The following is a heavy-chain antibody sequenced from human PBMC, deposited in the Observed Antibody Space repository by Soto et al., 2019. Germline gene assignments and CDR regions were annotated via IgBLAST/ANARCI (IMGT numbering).Heavy chain of an antibody. CDR1: GFTFSNAW. J-gene: IGHJ5*02. CDR2: IKSKTDGGTT. CDR3: ARGRYFDWLSLPWP. V-gene: IGHV3-15*01. D-gene: IGHD3-9*01. Sequence: EVQLVESGGGLVKPGGSLRLSCAASGFTFSNAWMSWVRQAPGKGLEWVGRIKSKTDGGTTDYAAPVKGRFTISRDNSKNTLYLQMNSLRAEDTAVYYCARGRYFDWLSLPWPWGQGTLVTVSS.